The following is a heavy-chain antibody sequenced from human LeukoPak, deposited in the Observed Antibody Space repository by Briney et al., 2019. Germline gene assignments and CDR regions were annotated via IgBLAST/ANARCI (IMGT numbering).Heavy chain of an antibody. D-gene: IGHD4-11*01. J-gene: IGHJ5*02. CDR2: IWYDGSNK. CDR3: ARDGTVTAGPFDP. V-gene: IGHV3-33*01. CDR1: GITFSSFG. Sequence: GRSLRLSCAAPGITFSSFGMHWLRQAPGKGLEWVAFIWYDGSNKYYADSVKGRFTISRDNSKNTLYLQMNSLRVEDTAVYYCARDGTVTAGPFDPWGRGTLVTVSS.